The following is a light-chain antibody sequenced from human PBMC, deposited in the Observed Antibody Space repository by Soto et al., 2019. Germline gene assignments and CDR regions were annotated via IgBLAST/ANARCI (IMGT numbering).Light chain of an antibody. CDR3: QSYVSSLSGHVV. V-gene: IGLV1-40*01. CDR2: GNS. J-gene: IGLJ2*01. CDR1: SSNIGAGYD. Sequence: QSVLTQPPSVSGAPGQRVTISCTGSSSNIGAGYDVHWYQQLPGTAPKLIIYGNSNRPSGVPDRFSGSKSGTSASLALTGLQAEAEADYYCQSYVSSLSGHVVFGGGTKLTVL.